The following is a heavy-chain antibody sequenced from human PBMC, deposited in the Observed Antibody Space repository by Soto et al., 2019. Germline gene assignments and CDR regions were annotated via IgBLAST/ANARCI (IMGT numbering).Heavy chain of an antibody. Sequence: QVQLVESGGGVVQPGRSLRLSCAASGFTFSSYGMHWVRQAPGKGLEWVAVIWYDGSNKYYADSVKGRFTISRDNSKNTLYLQMNSLSADDTAVYYCASEYCSGGSCYYYGMDVWCQGTTVTVSS. J-gene: IGHJ6*02. V-gene: IGHV3-33*01. CDR1: GFTFSSYG. D-gene: IGHD2-15*01. CDR2: IWYDGSNK. CDR3: ASEYCSGGSCYYYGMDV.